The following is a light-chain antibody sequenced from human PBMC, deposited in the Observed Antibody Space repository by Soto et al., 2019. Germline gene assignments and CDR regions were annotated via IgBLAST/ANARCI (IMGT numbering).Light chain of an antibody. CDR3: SSYTSSTWV. Sequence: QSALNQPASGSGSPGQSITISCTGTSSDVGGYNYVSWYQQHPGKAPKLMIYDVSNRPSGVSNRFSGSKSGNTASLTISGLQAEDEADYYCSSYTSSTWVFGTGTKVTVL. J-gene: IGLJ1*01. CDR2: DVS. V-gene: IGLV2-14*01. CDR1: SSDVGGYNY.